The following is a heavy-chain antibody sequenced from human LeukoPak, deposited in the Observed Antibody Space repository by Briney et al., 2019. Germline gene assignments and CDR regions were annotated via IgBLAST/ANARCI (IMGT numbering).Heavy chain of an antibody. CDR1: GFTFSSYS. Sequence: GGSLRLSCAASGFTFSSYSMNWVRQAPGKGLEWVLYISSSSSTIYYADSVKGRFTISRDNAKNSLYLQMNSLRAEDTAVYYCAREPPVYYDSSGPNDYWGQGTLVTVSS. D-gene: IGHD3-22*01. CDR3: AREPPVYYDSSGPNDY. V-gene: IGHV3-48*01. J-gene: IGHJ4*02. CDR2: ISSSSSTI.